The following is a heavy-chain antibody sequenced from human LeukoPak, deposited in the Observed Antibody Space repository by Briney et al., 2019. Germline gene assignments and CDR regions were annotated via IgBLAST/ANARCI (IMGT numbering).Heavy chain of an antibody. Sequence: GGSLRLSCAASGFTFSSYGMHWVRQAPGKGLEWVAVISYDGSNKYYADSVKGRFTISRDNSKNTLYLQMNSLRAEDTAVYYCARVSPETYYDFWSGSYYYYGMDVWGQGTTVTVSS. CDR2: ISYDGSNK. J-gene: IGHJ6*02. CDR3: ARVSPETYYDFWSGSYYYYGMDV. V-gene: IGHV3-30*03. D-gene: IGHD3-3*01. CDR1: GFTFSSYG.